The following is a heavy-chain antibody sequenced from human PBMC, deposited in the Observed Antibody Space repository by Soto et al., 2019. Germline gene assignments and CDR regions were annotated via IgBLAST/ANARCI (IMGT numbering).Heavy chain of an antibody. V-gene: IGHV4-31*03. CDR1: GGSISTVGHY. CDR2: IYHTGST. J-gene: IGHJ4*02. CDR3: ARATGTLRSRNCDY. D-gene: IGHD1-1*01. Sequence: SLSLTCSVSGGSISTVGHYWTWIRQPPGTGLEWIGSIYHTGSTYYSKSLRSRLTMSVDTSKSQFSLRLSSVTAADTAVYYCARATGTLRSRNCDYWGQGSLVTVSS.